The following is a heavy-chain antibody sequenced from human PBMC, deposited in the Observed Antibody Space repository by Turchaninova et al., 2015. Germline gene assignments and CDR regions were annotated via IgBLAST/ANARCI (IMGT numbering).Heavy chain of an antibody. Sequence: QVQLLQSGGEVKKLGASVKVSCKASGYTFTRYGISWVRQAPGQGLEWMGWISGYNDNTHYAQKFQDRVTMTTDTSTSTAYMELQSLRSDDTAVYYCARNGVAVAGNPYDYWGQGTLVTVSS. CDR3: ARNGVAVAGNPYDY. V-gene: IGHV1-18*04. J-gene: IGHJ4*02. CDR1: GYTFTRYG. CDR2: ISGYNDNT. D-gene: IGHD6-19*01.